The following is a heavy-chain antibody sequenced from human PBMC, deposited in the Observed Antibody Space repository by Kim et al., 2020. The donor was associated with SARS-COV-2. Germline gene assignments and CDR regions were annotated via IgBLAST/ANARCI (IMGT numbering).Heavy chain of an antibody. Sequence: SETLSLTCTVSGGSISSSSYYWGWIRQPPGKGLEWIGSIYYSGSTYYNPSLKSRVTISVATSKNQFSLKLSSVTAADTAVYYCARDAQLGVLATIKAGLNWFDPWGQGTLVTVSS. CDR2: IYYSGST. J-gene: IGHJ5*02. D-gene: IGHD5-12*01. V-gene: IGHV4-39*07. CDR3: ARDAQLGVLATIKAGLNWFDP. CDR1: GGSISSSSYY.